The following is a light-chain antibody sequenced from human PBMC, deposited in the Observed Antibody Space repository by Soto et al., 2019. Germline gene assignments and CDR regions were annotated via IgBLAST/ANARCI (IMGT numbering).Light chain of an antibody. Sequence: EIVLSQSPGTLSLSPGERATLSCRASQSVSSNYLAWCQQKPGQPPRLLIYGAFNRATGIPARFSGSGSGTDFTLTISSLETEESAMYKGKERNIWPPVTLGRGTRLEIK. CDR2: GAF. CDR3: KERNIWPPVT. CDR1: QSVSSNY. J-gene: IGKJ5*01. V-gene: IGKV3D-20*02.